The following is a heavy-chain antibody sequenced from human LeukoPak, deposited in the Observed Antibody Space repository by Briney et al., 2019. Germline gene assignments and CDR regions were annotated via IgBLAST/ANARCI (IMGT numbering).Heavy chain of an antibody. D-gene: IGHD3-22*01. Sequence: GGSLRLSCAASGFTFSSYWMSWVRQAPGKGLEWVANIKQDGSEKYYVDSVKGRFTISRDNAKNSLYLQMNSLRAEGTAVYYCAKDPWYYDSSGPYWGQGTLVTVSS. J-gene: IGHJ4*02. V-gene: IGHV3-7*03. CDR3: AKDPWYYDSSGPY. CDR2: IKQDGSEK. CDR1: GFTFSSYW.